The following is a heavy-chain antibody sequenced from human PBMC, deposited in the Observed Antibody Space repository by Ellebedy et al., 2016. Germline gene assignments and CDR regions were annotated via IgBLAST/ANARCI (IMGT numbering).Heavy chain of an antibody. CDR2: VYYSGNT. Sequence: SETLSLXXSVSGASVTSTGDYWGWIRQPPGKGLEWIGSVYYSGNTYYNTSLQSRASISVDTSKNEISLRLNSVTAADTAIYYCARGTGSYGSAMDVWGQGTTVTVSS. D-gene: IGHD1-26*01. CDR1: GASVTSTGDY. CDR3: ARGTGSYGSAMDV. J-gene: IGHJ6*02. V-gene: IGHV4-39*01.